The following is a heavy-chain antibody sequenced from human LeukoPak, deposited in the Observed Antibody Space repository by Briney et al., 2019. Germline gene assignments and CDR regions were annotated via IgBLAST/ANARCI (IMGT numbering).Heavy chain of an antibody. CDR1: GGSISSSSYY. D-gene: IGHD2-21*01. CDR2: IYYSGST. J-gene: IGHJ6*02. Sequence: PSETLSLTCTVSGGSISSSSYYWAWIPQPQGKGLEWFGRIYYSGSTYYNPSLKSRVTISVDTSKNQFSLKLSSVTAADTAVYYCARDLWHGDYYYGMDVWGQGTTVTVSS. CDR3: ARDLWHGDYYYGMDV. V-gene: IGHV4-39*07.